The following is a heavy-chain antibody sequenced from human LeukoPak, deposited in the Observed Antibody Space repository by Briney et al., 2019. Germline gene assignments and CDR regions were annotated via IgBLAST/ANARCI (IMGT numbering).Heavy chain of an antibody. CDR1: GYTFTGYY. Sequence: ASVKVSCKASGYTFTGYYMHWVRQAPGQGLEWMGWINPNSGGTNYAQKFQGRVTMTRDTSISTAYMELSRLRSDDTAVYYCARVSGDYGSGSDNYYYYMDVWGKGTTVTISS. J-gene: IGHJ6*03. V-gene: IGHV1-2*02. CDR2: INPNSGGT. D-gene: IGHD3-10*01. CDR3: ARVSGDYGSGSDNYYYYMDV.